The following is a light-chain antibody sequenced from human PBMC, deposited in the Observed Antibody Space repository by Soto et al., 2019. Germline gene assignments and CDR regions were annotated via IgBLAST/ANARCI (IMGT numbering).Light chain of an antibody. Sequence: AIQVIQSPSSLSASVGDRVTITCRESQGIRNELRWYQQKRGKAPKFXIFAASNLQSGVPSRFSGSGSGTDFTLTISSLQPEDFATYFCLQDDDYPFTFGGGTKVDIK. CDR1: QGIRNE. V-gene: IGKV1-6*01. CDR3: LQDDDYPFT. J-gene: IGKJ4*01. CDR2: AAS.